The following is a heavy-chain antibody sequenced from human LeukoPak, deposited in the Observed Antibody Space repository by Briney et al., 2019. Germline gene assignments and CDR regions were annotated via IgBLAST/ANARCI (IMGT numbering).Heavy chain of an antibody. CDR2: IYYSGSA. D-gene: IGHD3-10*01. CDR1: GGSITSYY. J-gene: IGHJ5*02. Sequence: PSETLSLTCTVSGGSITSYYWSWIRQPPGKGLEWIGYIYYSGSANYNPSLKSRVTISVDTSKNQFSLKLSSVTAADTAVYYCARDSGTTGEVKFDPWGQGTLVTVSS. V-gene: IGHV4-59*01. CDR3: ARDSGTTGEVKFDP.